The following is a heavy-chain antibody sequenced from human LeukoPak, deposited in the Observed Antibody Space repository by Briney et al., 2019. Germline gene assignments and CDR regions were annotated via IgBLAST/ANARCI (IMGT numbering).Heavy chain of an antibody. V-gene: IGHV4-4*07. CDR2: IYTSGST. CDR1: GGSISSYY. J-gene: IGHJ4*02. CDR3: ARDYYDSSGYYWWYFDY. Sequence: PSETLSLTRTVSGGSISSYYWSLIRQPAGKGLEWIGRIYTSGSTNYNPSLKSRVTMSVDTSKNQFSLKLSSVTAADTAVYYCARDYYDSSGYYWWYFDYWGQGTLVTVSS. D-gene: IGHD3-22*01.